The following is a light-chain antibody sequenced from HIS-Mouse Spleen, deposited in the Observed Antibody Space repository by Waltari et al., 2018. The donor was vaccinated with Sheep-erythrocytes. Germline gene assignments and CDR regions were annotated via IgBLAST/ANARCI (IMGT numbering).Light chain of an antibody. Sequence: SYELTQPPSVSVSPGQTASITCSGDKLGDKYACWYQQKPGQSPVLVIYQDSKRPSGIPERFSGSNSWNTATLTISGTKAMDEADYYCQAWDSSTVVFGGGTKLTVL. CDR1: KLGDKY. CDR3: QAWDSSTVV. CDR2: QDS. J-gene: IGLJ2*01. V-gene: IGLV3-1*01.